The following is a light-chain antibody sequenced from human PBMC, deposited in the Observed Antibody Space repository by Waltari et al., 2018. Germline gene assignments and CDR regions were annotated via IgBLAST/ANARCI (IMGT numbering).Light chain of an antibody. V-gene: IGKV2-28*01. Sequence: IVMTQSPLSLPVTPGEPASISCRSSQGLLNSNGYNYLDWYLQKPGQSPQLLIYLGSNRASGVPDRFSGSGSGTDFTLKISRVEAEDVGVYYCMQALQTPPTFGQGTKVEIK. CDR1: QGLLNSNGYNY. J-gene: IGKJ1*01. CDR3: MQALQTPPT. CDR2: LGS.